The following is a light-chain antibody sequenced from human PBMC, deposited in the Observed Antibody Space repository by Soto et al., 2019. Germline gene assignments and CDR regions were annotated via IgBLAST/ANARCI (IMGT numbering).Light chain of an antibody. CDR2: DAS. J-gene: IGKJ4*01. CDR3: QQRSNPLT. CDR1: QSVSSY. Sequence: EIVLTQSPATLSLSPGERATLSCRASQSVSSYLAWYQQKPGQAPRLLIYDASNRATGIPARFSGSGSGTDFTLTISSLETEDFAVYYCQQRSNPLTFGGGTQVDIX. V-gene: IGKV3-11*01.